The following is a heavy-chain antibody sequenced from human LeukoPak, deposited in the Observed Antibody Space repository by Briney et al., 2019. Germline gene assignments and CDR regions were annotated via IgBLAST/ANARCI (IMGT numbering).Heavy chain of an antibody. CDR3: ARDHYAPRITVTTHHRPLLY. J-gene: IGHJ4*02. Sequence: GGSLRLSCAASGFTFSSYGMHWVRQAPGKGLEWVAVISYDGSNKYYADSVKGRFTISRDNSKNTLYLQMNSLRAEDTAVYYCARDHYAPRITVTTHHRPLLYWGQGTLVTVSS. CDR2: ISYDGSNK. D-gene: IGHD4-11*01. V-gene: IGHV3-30*19. CDR1: GFTFSSYG.